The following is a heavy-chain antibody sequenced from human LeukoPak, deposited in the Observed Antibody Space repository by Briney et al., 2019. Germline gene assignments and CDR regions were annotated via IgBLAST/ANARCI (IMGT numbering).Heavy chain of an antibody. CDR1: GYTFTTFG. V-gene: IGHV1-18*01. J-gene: IGHJ4*02. Sequence: ASVKVSCKASGYTFTTFGVTWVRQAPRQGLEWMGWISAYNGDTQCAQKFQGRITMTTDTSTSTAYMELRSLRSDDTAVYYCARDHSSSCQLLDYWGQGTLVTVSS. D-gene: IGHD6-13*01. CDR3: ARDHSSSCQLLDY. CDR2: ISAYNGDT.